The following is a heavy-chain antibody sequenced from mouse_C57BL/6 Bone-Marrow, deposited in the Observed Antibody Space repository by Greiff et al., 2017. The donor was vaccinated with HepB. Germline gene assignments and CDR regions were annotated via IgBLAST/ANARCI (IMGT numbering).Heavy chain of an antibody. CDR2: INPSSGYT. J-gene: IGHJ2*01. CDR3: ARGKYNLDY. V-gene: IGHV1-7*01. Sequence: VQLQQSGAELAKPGASVKLSCKASGYTFTSYWMHWVKQRPGQGLEWIGYINPSSGYTKYNQKFKGKATLTADKSSSTAYMQLSSLTYEDSAVYYCARGKYNLDYWGQGTTLTVSS. CDR1: GYTFTSYW. D-gene: IGHD1-3*01.